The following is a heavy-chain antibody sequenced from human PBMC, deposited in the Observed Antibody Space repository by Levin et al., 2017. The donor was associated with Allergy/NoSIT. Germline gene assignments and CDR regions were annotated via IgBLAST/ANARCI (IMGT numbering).Heavy chain of an antibody. CDR1: GYTFTSYD. Sequence: GESLKISCKASGYTFTSYDIIWVRQATGQGLEWMGWMNPNNGKTGYVQKFQGRVSMTSDTSISTAYMELSSLRSEDTAVFYCARVLRYYYDSSGHPLDMYYFDHWGQGTLVTVSS. D-gene: IGHD3-22*01. CDR2: MNPNNGKT. J-gene: IGHJ4*02. V-gene: IGHV1-8*01. CDR3: ARVLRYYYDSSGHPLDMYYFDH.